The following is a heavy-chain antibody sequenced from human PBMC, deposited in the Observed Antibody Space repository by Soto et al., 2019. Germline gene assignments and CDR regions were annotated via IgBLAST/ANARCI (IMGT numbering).Heavy chain of an antibody. D-gene: IGHD2-8*01. CDR1: GFTFSSHW. V-gene: IGHV3-74*01. CDR3: ARPKTMVYSAFDT. Sequence: EVQLVESGGGLVQPGGSLRLSCAASGFTFSSHWLHWVRQTPGEGLVSVSRINPDASDADYADSVKGRFTISRDNAKSTLYLAMNSLRAEDTGVYYCARPKTMVYSAFDTWGQGTMVTVSS. CDR2: INPDASDA. J-gene: IGHJ3*02.